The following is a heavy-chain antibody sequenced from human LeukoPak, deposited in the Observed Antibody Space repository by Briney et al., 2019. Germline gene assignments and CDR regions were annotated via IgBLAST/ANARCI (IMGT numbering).Heavy chain of an antibody. Sequence: GGSLRLSCAASGFTFSSYSMNWVRQAPGKGLEWVSAISGSGGSTYYADSVKGRFTISRDNSKNTLYLQMNRLSAEDTAIYYCARDPCGSTSCYLKSWGQGTLVTVSS. CDR3: ARDPCGSTSCYLKS. CDR2: ISGSGGST. V-gene: IGHV3-23*01. CDR1: GFTFSSYS. D-gene: IGHD2-2*01. J-gene: IGHJ5*02.